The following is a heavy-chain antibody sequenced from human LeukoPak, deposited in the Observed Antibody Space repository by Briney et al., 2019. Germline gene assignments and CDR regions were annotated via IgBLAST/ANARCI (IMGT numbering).Heavy chain of an antibody. D-gene: IGHD2-15*01. V-gene: IGHV1-24*01. CDR3: ARADIIVVAAAAPVASAFEY. Sequence: ASVKVSCKVSGYTLTELSMHWVRQAPGKGLEWMGGFDPEDGETIYAQKFQGRVTITTDESTSTAYMELQNLTSDDTAVYYCARADIIVVAAAAPVASAFEYWGQGALITVS. J-gene: IGHJ4*02. CDR1: GYTLTELS. CDR2: FDPEDGET.